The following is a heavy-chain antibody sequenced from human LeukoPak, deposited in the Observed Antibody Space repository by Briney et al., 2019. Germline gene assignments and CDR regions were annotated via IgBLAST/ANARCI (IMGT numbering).Heavy chain of an antibody. CDR2: ISYDGSNK. J-gene: IGHJ4*02. CDR3: AKGGPGYSYGLMDY. CDR1: GFTFSSYA. V-gene: IGHV3-30*04. Sequence: GRSLRLSCAASGFTFSSYAMHWVRQAPGKGLEWVAVISYDGSNKYYADSVKGRFTISRDNSKNTLYLQMNSLRAEDTAVYYCAKGGPGYSYGLMDYWGQGTLVTVSS. D-gene: IGHD5-18*01.